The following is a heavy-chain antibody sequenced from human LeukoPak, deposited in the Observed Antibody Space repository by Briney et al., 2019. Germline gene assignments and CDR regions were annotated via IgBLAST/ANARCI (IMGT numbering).Heavy chain of an antibody. CDR3: ARHPPPPWGTFDY. CDR1: GGSISSSSYY. CDR2: IYYSGST. Sequence: SETLSLTCTVSGGSISSSSYYWGWIRQPPGKGLEWIGSIYYSGSTYYNPSLKSRVTISVDTSKNQFSLKLSSVTAADTAVYYCARHPPPPWGTFDYWGQGTLVTVSS. V-gene: IGHV4-39*01. J-gene: IGHJ4*02. D-gene: IGHD3-16*01.